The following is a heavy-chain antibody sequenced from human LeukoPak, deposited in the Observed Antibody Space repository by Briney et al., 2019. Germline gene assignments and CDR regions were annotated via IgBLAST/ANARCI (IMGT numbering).Heavy chain of an antibody. CDR1: GFTVSSNY. V-gene: IGHV3-53*01. Sequence: GGSLRLSWAASGFTVSSNYMSWVPQTPGKGLEGFSVIYSGGSTYYADSVKGRFTISRDNSKNTLYLQMNSLRAEDTAVYYCATHLWDYYDSSGDAFDIWGQGTMVTVSS. CDR2: IYSGGST. J-gene: IGHJ3*02. CDR3: ATHLWDYYDSSGDAFDI. D-gene: IGHD3-22*01.